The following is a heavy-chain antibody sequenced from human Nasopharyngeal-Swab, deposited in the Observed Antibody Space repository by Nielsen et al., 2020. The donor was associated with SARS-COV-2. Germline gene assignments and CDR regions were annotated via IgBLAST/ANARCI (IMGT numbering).Heavy chain of an antibody. V-gene: IGHV1-69*10. CDR2: IVPALGLP. CDR3: AREGEYGAYDAPDY. Sequence: SVTLSCKTSGDTFTNSAISWVRQAPGQGLEWMGGIVPALGLPNYAQKFRGRVTISADRSTTTSYLELSSLRSEDTAIYYCAREGEYGAYDAPDYWGQGTLVTVSS. D-gene: IGHD5-12*01. J-gene: IGHJ4*02. CDR1: GDTFTNSA.